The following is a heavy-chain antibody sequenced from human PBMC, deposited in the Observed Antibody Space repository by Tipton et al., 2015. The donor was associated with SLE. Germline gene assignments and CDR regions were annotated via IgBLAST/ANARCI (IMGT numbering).Heavy chain of an antibody. Sequence: GLVKPSETLSLTCTVSGYSISSGYYWGWIRQPPGKGLEWIGSIYHSGSTYYNPSLKSRVTISVDTSKNQFSLKLSSVTAADTAVYYCASLGYCSGGSCYSSAGMDVWGKGTTVTVSS. CDR2: IYHSGST. D-gene: IGHD2-15*01. J-gene: IGHJ6*04. CDR3: ASLGYCSGGSCYSSAGMDV. CDR1: GYSISSGYY. V-gene: IGHV4-38-2*02.